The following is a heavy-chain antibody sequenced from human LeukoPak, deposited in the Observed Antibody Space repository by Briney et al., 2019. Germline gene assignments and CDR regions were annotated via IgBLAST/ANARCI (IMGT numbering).Heavy chain of an antibody. V-gene: IGHV1-8*02. CDR3: ARAVRVRRYPNYYYYYMDV. D-gene: IGHD1-1*01. CDR1: GYTFTGYY. J-gene: IGHJ6*03. CDR2: MNPNSGNT. Sequence: ASVKVSCKASGYTFTGYYMHWVRQAPGQGLEWMGWMNPNSGNTGYAQKFQGRVTMTRNTSISTAYMELSSLRSEDTAVYYCARAVRVRRYPNYYYYYMDVWGKGTTVTVSS.